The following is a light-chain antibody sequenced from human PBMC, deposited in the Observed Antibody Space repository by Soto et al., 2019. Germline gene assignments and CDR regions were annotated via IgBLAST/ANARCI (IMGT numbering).Light chain of an antibody. Sequence: DIVMTQSPDSLAVSLGARATITCRASQSISSWLAWYQQKPGKAPKLLIYKAFSLQSGVPSRFSGRGSGTEFTLTISSLQPDDFGNYYCQQYDNYPPTFGQGTRLEI. V-gene: IGKV1-5*03. CDR3: QQYDNYPPT. CDR1: QSISSW. J-gene: IGKJ5*01. CDR2: KAF.